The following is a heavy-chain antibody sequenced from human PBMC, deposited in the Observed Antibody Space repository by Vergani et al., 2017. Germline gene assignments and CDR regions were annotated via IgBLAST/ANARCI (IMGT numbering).Heavy chain of an antibody. CDR3: GRVADFYGLGSRLLDL. D-gene: IGHD3-10*01. CDR2: MYHSGST. CDR1: GGSISGYY. Sequence: QVRLQESGPGLVKPSETLSLTCSVSGGSISGYYWSWLRQPPGEELEWIGYMYHSGSTNYNPSLETRVTIAGDTSKNQFSRKLNSVAAADTAVYYGGRVADFYGLGSRLLDLWGQGILVTVSS. J-gene: IGHJ5*02. V-gene: IGHV4-59*01.